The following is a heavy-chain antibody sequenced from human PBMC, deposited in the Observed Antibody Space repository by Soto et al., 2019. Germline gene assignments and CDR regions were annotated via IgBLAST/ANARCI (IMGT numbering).Heavy chain of an antibody. CDR2: ISGSGAGT. V-gene: IGHV3-23*01. D-gene: IGHD4-17*01. CDR1: RFTFSSYA. Sequence: GGSLRLSCAASRFTFSSYAMTWVRQAPGKGLEWVSAISGSGAGTYYADSVKGRFTISRDNSKNTLYLQMNSLRAEDTAVYYCAKDRRFPTVTPTGDFDVWGQGTMVTVSS. CDR3: AKDRRFPTVTPTGDFDV. J-gene: IGHJ3*01.